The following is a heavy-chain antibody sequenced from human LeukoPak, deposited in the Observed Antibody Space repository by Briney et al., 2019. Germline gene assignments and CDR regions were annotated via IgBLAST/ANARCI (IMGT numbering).Heavy chain of an antibody. D-gene: IGHD3-10*01. CDR3: ARDQISYMGSYYYMDV. J-gene: IGHJ6*03. V-gene: IGHV3-74*01. CDR2: INSDGSGT. CDR1: GFTFSTEW. Sequence: GGSLRLSCAASGFTFSTEWMHWVRQVPGKGLVWVARINSDGSGTSYADSVKGRFTISRDNAKNTLYLQMNSLRAEDTAVYYCARDQISYMGSYYYMDVWGKGTTVTVSS.